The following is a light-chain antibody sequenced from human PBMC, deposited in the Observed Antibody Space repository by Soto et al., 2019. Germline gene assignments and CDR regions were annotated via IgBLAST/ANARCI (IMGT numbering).Light chain of an antibody. V-gene: IGKV1-39*01. J-gene: IGKJ1*01. CDR3: QQHYNTPRT. CDR2: TAS. CDR1: QPISDD. Sequence: DIQMTQSPSSLSASVGDRVTITCQTSQPISDDLNWYQQKPGKAPTLLIYTASNLQSGVPSRFSGSGSGTHFTLNISSMQPEDFATYYCQQHYNTPRTFGQGTKVEIK.